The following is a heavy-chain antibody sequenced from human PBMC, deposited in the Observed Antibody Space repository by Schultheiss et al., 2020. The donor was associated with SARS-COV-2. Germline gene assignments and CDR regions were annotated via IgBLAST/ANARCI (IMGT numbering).Heavy chain of an antibody. J-gene: IGHJ4*02. Sequence: GESLKISCAVSGFTFSDYAMHWVRQAPGKGVEWVAGLAFDGGNTYYADSVKGRFTISRDNAKNSLYLQMNSLRAEDTAVYYCARDGFEGGYYFDYWGQGTLVTVSS. CDR2: LAFDGGNT. CDR1: GFTFSDYA. V-gene: IGHV3-33*08. D-gene: IGHD2-2*03. CDR3: ARDGFEGGYYFDY.